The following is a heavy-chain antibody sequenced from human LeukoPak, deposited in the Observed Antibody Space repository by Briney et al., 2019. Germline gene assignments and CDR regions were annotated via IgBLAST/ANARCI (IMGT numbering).Heavy chain of an antibody. CDR2: INHSGST. Sequence: PSETLSLTCAVYGGSFSGYYWSWIRQPPGKGLEWIGEINHSGSTNYNPSLKSRVTISVDTSKNQFSLKLSSVTAADTAVYYCASVDSSGWYPFDYWGQGTLATVSS. V-gene: IGHV4-34*01. D-gene: IGHD6-19*01. CDR1: GGSFSGYY. CDR3: ASVDSSGWYPFDY. J-gene: IGHJ4*02.